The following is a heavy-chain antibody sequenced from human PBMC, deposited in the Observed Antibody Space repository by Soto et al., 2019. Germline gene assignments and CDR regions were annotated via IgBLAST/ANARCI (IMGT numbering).Heavy chain of an antibody. Sequence: DVQLVESGGGLVQPGGSLKLSCAGSGFTFSGSDIHWVRQASGKGLEWVGRIKSKGSNYATSYGASVKGRFTVSRDDSENTAYLQMNSLQTEDTAVYYCICREYYGAHMWFDPWGQGTLVTVSS. CDR1: GFTFSGSD. V-gene: IGHV3-73*01. CDR2: IKSKGSNYAT. D-gene: IGHD4-17*01. CDR3: ICREYYGAHMWFDP. J-gene: IGHJ5*02.